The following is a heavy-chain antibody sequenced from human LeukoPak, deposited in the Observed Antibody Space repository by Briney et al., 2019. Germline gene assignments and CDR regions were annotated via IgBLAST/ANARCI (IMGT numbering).Heavy chain of an antibody. J-gene: IGHJ4*02. CDR2: IYVSGII. Sequence: SETLSLTCPVSGASISNYYWSWIRQPAGKGLEWIGRIYVSGIINYNPSLKSRVTMSADTPENQLYLRLTSVTAADTAVYYCARASKFGDLYYWGQGTQVTVPS. V-gene: IGHV4-4*07. CDR1: GASISNYY. D-gene: IGHD3-10*01. CDR3: ARASKFGDLYY.